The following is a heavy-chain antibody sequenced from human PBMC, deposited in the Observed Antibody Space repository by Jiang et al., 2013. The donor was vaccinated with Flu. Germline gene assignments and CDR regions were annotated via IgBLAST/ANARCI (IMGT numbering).Heavy chain of an antibody. D-gene: IGHD3-22*01. Sequence: SGAEVKKPGASVKVSCKASGYTFTSYYMHWVRQAPGQGLEWMGIINPSGGSTSYAQKFQGRVTMTRDTSTSTVYMELSSLRSEDTAVYYCAREGWGYYYDSSGYFYWGQGTLVTVSS. J-gene: IGHJ4*02. CDR2: INPSGGST. V-gene: IGHV1-46*01. CDR3: AREGWGYYYDSSGYFY. CDR1: GYTFTSYY.